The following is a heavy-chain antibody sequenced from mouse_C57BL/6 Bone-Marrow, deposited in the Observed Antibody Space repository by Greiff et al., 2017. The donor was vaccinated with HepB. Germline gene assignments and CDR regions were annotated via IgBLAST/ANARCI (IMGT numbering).Heavy chain of an antibody. Sequence: EVQLVESGGGLVKPGGSLKLSCAASGFTFSSYTMSWVRQTPEKRLEWVATISGGGGNTYYPDSVKGRFTISRDNAKNTLYLQMSSLRSEDTALYYCARHRVITTVVADYFEYWGQGTTLTVSS. CDR2: ISGGGGNT. D-gene: IGHD1-1*01. CDR3: ARHRVITTVVADYFEY. CDR1: GFTFSSYT. V-gene: IGHV5-9*01. J-gene: IGHJ2*01.